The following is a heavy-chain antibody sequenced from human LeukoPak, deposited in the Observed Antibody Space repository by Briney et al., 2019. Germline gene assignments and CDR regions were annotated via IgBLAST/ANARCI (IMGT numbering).Heavy chain of an antibody. V-gene: IGHV3-23*01. Sequence: GRSLRLSCAASGFTFDDYAMHWVRQAPGKGLEWVSSINGSSGSTSYADSVKGRFTISRDNSKNTLYLQMNSLRAEDTAIYYCAKGHSTSYFDYWGQGTLVTVSS. CDR1: GFTFDDYA. CDR3: AKGHSTSYFDY. D-gene: IGHD1-1*01. CDR2: INGSSGST. J-gene: IGHJ4*02.